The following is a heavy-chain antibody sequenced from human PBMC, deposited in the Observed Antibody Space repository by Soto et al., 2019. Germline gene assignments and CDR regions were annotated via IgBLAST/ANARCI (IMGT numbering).Heavy chain of an antibody. CDR2: IDWDDDK. V-gene: IGHV2-70*01. CDR3: ARVYYYDSSGYYGDY. CDR1: GFSLSTSGMC. Sequence: SGPTLVNPTQTLTLTCTFSGFSLSTSGMCVSWIRQPPGKALEWLALIDWDDDKYYSTSLKTRLTISKDTSKNQVVLTMTNMDPVDTATYYCARVYYYDSSGYYGDYWGQGTLVTVSS. D-gene: IGHD3-22*01. J-gene: IGHJ4*02.